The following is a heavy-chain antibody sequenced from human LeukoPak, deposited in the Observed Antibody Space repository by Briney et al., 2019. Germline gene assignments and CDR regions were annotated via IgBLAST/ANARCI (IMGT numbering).Heavy chain of an antibody. D-gene: IGHD6-13*01. CDR3: AKDTPIAAAGTITTLPLGY. Sequence: PGGSLRLSCAASGFTFSSYAMSWVRQAPGKGLELGSAISGSGGSTYYADSVKGRFTISRDNSKNTLYLQMNSLRAEDTAVYYCAKDTPIAAAGTITTLPLGYWGQGTLVTVSS. V-gene: IGHV3-23*01. CDR2: ISGSGGST. CDR1: GFTFSSYA. J-gene: IGHJ4*02.